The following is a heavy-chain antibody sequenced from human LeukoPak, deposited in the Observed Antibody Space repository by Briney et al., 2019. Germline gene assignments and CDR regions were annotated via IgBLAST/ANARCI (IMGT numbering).Heavy chain of an antibody. CDR1: GYTFTSYD. Sequence: ASVKVSCKASGYTFTSYDINWVRQATGQGLEWMGWMNPNSGNTGYAQKFQGRVTITRNTSISTAYMELRSLRSDDTAVYYCARCSGSYRPFDYWGQGTLVTVSS. D-gene: IGHD1-26*01. CDR3: ARCSGSYRPFDY. CDR2: MNPNSGNT. J-gene: IGHJ4*02. V-gene: IGHV1-8*03.